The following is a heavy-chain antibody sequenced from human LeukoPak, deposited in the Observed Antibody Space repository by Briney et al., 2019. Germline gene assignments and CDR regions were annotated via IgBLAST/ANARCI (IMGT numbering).Heavy chain of an antibody. J-gene: IGHJ4*02. D-gene: IGHD3-16*02. CDR2: ISAGGGST. CDR1: GFTFSSYA. Sequence: GGSLRLSCAASGFTFSSYAMSWVRQAPGKGLEWVSAISAGGGSTYYADSVKGRFTVSRDNSKNTVNLQLNSLRAEDTAVYYCAKDAIGQYRPYYFDCWGQGTLVTVSS. CDR3: AKDAIGQYRPYYFDC. V-gene: IGHV3-23*01.